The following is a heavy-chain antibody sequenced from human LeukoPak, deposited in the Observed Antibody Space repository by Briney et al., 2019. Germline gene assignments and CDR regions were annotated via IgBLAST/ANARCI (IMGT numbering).Heavy chain of an antibody. V-gene: IGHV5-51*01. J-gene: IGHJ4*02. D-gene: IGHD5-18*01. CDR3: ARQLYTATPGY. Sequence: GSLKISCKGSGYRFTSYWTGWVRQMPGKGLEWMGIIYPGDSDTRYSPSFQGQVTISADKSISTAYLQWSSLKASDTAMYYCARQLYTATPGYWGQGTLVTVSS. CDR2: IYPGDSDT. CDR1: GYRFTSYW.